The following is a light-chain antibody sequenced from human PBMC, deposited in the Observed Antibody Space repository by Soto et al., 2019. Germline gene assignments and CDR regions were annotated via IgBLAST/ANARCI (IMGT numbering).Light chain of an antibody. Sequence: DIQMTQTPSSLSASLGDRITITCQANQDISNLLNWFQQKPGKAPKLLIFDTSRLEAGVPSRFSGSGSGTHFTFTISSLQPEDVATYYCQQYGNLPTVTFGGGTKVEI. CDR2: DTS. V-gene: IGKV1-33*01. CDR1: QDISNL. CDR3: QQYGNLPTVT. J-gene: IGKJ4*01.